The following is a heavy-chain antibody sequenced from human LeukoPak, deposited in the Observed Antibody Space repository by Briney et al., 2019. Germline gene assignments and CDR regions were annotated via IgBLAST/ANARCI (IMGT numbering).Heavy chain of an antibody. CDR2: IKQDGSEK. V-gene: IGHV3-7*03. CDR3: TTTWSGYFE. D-gene: IGHD3-3*01. Sequence: PGGSLRLSCAASGFTFSSYAMSWVRQAPGKGLEWVANIKQDGSEKYYVDSVKGRFTISRDNAKNSLYLQMNSLRAEDTAVYYCTTTWSGYFEWSQGTLVTVSS. CDR1: GFTFSSYA. J-gene: IGHJ4*02.